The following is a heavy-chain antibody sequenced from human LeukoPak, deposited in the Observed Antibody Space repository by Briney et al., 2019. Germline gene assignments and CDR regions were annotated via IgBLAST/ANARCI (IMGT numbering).Heavy chain of an antibody. D-gene: IGHD3-10*01. V-gene: IGHV3-23*01. CDR3: AKGYYGSGSYGWFDY. CDR2: ISGSGDRT. J-gene: IGHJ4*02. Sequence: GGSLRLSCGASGSTFNTYNMNWVRQAPGKGLEWVSTISGSGDRTYYADSVKGRFTISRDNSKNTLFLHMNSLRAEDTAVYSCAKGYYGSGSYGWFDYWGQGTLVTVSS. CDR1: GSTFNTYN.